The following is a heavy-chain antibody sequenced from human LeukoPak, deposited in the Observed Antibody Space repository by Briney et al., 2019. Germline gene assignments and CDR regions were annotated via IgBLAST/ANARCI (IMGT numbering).Heavy chain of an antibody. Sequence: PGGSLRLSCAASGFTVSSNYMSWVRQAPGKGLEWVSVIYSGGSTYYADSVKGRFTISRDNSKNTLYLQMNSLRAEDTAVYYCARAYQRLGELSLPDYWGQGTLVTVSS. V-gene: IGHV3-66*01. J-gene: IGHJ4*02. CDR3: ARAYQRLGELSLPDY. CDR1: GFTVSSNY. D-gene: IGHD3-16*02. CDR2: IYSGGST.